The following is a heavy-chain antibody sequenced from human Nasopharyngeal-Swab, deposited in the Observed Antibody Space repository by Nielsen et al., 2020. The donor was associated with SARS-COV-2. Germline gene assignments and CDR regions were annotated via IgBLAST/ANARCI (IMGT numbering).Heavy chain of an antibody. J-gene: IGHJ6*03. V-gene: IGHV3-30-3*01. CDR2: ISYDGSNK. CDR1: GFTFSSYA. CDR3: ARKADWSLYYYYMDV. Sequence: GESLKISCAASGFTFSSYAMHWVRQAPGKGLEWVAVISYDGSNKYYADSVKGRFTISRDNSKSTLYLQMNSLRAEDTAVYYCARKADWSLYYYYMDVWGKGTTVTVSS. D-gene: IGHD3-9*01.